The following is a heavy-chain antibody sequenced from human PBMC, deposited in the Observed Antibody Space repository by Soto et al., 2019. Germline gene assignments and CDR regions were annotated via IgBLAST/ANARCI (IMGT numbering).Heavy chain of an antibody. Sequence: GGSLRLSCAASGFTFSSYSMNWVRQAPGEGLEWVSYISSSSSTIYYADSVKGRFTISRDNAKNSLYLQMNSLRDEDTAVYYCAREIETDYGDYVDYWGQGTLVTVSS. J-gene: IGHJ4*02. V-gene: IGHV3-48*02. CDR3: AREIETDYGDYVDY. CDR1: GFTFSSYS. CDR2: ISSSSSTI. D-gene: IGHD4-17*01.